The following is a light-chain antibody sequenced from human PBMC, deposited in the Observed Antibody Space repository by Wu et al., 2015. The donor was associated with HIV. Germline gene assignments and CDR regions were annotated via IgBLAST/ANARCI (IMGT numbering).Light chain of an antibody. V-gene: IGKV3D-15*03. CDR1: QSIDSD. J-gene: IGKJ1*01. CDR3: QQYNNWLRT. CDR2: DAS. Sequence: EIVLTQSPATLSLSPGRRATLSCRASQSIDSDLGWYQQRPGQAPRLLIYDASNRATGIPARFSGSGSGTEFTLTISILQSEDFAVYYCQQYNNWLRTFGQGTKVEIK.